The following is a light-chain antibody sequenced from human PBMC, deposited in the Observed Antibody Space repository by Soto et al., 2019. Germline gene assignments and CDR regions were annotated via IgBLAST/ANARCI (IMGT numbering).Light chain of an antibody. Sequence: DIQVTQSPSSLSASVGETVTITCRASQSVSTYLNWYQYTPGKAPKLLIYRTSTLQGGVPSRFSDSGLGTDFTLTINNLQHDDFGTYFCQQSYSSPYTFGQGTKVDIK. CDR1: QSVSTY. CDR3: QQSYSSPYT. J-gene: IGKJ2*01. V-gene: IGKV1-39*01. CDR2: RTS.